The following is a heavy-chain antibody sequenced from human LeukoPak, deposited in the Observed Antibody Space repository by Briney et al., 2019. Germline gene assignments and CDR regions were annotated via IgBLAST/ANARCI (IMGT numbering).Heavy chain of an antibody. D-gene: IGHD6-13*01. CDR3: ARDSDSSSWYYFDY. CDR1: GGTFSSYA. V-gene: IGHV1-69*04. J-gene: IGHJ4*02. CDR2: IIPILDIA. Sequence: SVKVSCKASGGTFSSYAISWVRQAPGQGLEWMGRIIPILDIANYAQKFQGRVTITADKSTSTAYMELSSLRSEDTAVYYCARDSDSSSWYYFDYWGQGTLVTVSS.